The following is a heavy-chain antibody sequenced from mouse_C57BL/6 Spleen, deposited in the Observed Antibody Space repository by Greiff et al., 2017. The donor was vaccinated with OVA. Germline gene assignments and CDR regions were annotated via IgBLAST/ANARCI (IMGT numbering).Heavy chain of an antibody. CDR3: ARGNYCSSYYFDY. D-gene: IGHD1-1*01. V-gene: IGHV5-17*01. J-gene: IGHJ2*01. CDR1: GFTFSDYG. CDR2: ISSGSSTI. Sequence: EVQLVESGGGLVKPGGSLKLSCAASGFTFSDYGMHWVRQAPEKGLEWVAYISSGSSTIYYADTVKGRFTISRDNAKNTLFLQMTSLRSEDTAMYYCARGNYCSSYYFDYWGQGTTLTVSS.